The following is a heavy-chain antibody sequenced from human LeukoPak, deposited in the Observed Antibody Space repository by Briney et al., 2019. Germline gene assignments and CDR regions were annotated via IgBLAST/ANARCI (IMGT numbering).Heavy chain of an antibody. CDR2: ISSSSSYI. CDR3: ARDRHSYGYRVKEPIFDY. D-gene: IGHD5-18*01. J-gene: IGHJ4*02. CDR1: GFTFSSYS. V-gene: IGHV3-21*01. Sequence: PGGSLRLSCAASGFTFSSYSMNWVRQAPGKGLEWVSSISSSSSYIYYADSVKGRFTISRDNAKNSLYLQMNSLRAEDTAVYYCARDRHSYGYRVKEPIFDYWGQGTLVTVSS.